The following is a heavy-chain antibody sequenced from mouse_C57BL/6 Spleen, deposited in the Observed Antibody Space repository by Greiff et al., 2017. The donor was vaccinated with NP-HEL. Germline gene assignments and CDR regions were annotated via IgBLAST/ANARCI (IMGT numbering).Heavy chain of an antibody. D-gene: IGHD2-4*01. CDR1: GFTFSSYG. J-gene: IGHJ2*01. V-gene: IGHV5-6*01. CDR3: ARRDDYDYFDY. Sequence: EVQGVESGGDLVKPGGSLKLSCAASGFTFSSYGMSWVRQTPDKRLEWVATISSGGSYTYYPDSVKGRFTISRDNAKNTLYLQMSSLKSEDTAMYYCARRDDYDYFDYWGQGTTLTVSS. CDR2: ISSGGSYT.